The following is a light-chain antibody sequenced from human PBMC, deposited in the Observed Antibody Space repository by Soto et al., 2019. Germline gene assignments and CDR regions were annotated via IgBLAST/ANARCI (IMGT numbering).Light chain of an antibody. J-gene: IGKJ5*01. V-gene: IGKV3-20*01. Sequence: EIVLTQSPGTLSLSPGERATLSCRASQSVTITFLAWYQQKPGQAPRLLIYGAFSRATGIPDRFSGSGSGTDFTLTISRLEPEDFAVYYCQQYGSLITFGQGTRLEIK. CDR3: QQYGSLIT. CDR2: GAF. CDR1: QSVTITF.